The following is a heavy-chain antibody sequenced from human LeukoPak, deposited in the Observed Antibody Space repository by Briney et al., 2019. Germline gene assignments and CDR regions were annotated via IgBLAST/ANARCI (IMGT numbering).Heavy chain of an antibody. CDR1: GYTLTELP. CDR3: AREPYSSSWTNWFDP. Sequence: GASVKVSCKVSGYTLTELPMHWVRQAPGKGLEWMGGFDPEDGETIYAQKFQGRVTMTEDTSTDTAYMELSSLRSEDTAVYYCAREPYSSSWTNWFDPWGQGTLVTVSS. D-gene: IGHD6-13*01. V-gene: IGHV1-24*01. CDR2: FDPEDGET. J-gene: IGHJ5*02.